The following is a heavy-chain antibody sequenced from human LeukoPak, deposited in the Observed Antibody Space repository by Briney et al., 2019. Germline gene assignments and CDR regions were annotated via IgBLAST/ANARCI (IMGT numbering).Heavy chain of an antibody. CDR2: IGVAGDT. CDR3: ARGFVHAFDI. V-gene: IGHV3-13*04. Sequence: PGGPLRLSCAASGFAFSTYDMHWVRQPTGKGLEWVSAIGVAGDTYYPGSVKGRFTISRENAKNSLYLQMNSLSAGDTAVYYCARGFVHAFDIWGQGTMVTVSS. D-gene: IGHD6-6*01. J-gene: IGHJ3*02. CDR1: GFAFSTYD.